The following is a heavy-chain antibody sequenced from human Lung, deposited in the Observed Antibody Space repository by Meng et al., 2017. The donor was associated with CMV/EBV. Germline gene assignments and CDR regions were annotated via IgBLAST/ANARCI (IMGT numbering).Heavy chain of an antibody. D-gene: IGHD2/OR15-2a*01. Sequence: ESLKISXAASGFTVSSNYMSWVRQAPGKGLEWVSVIYSGGSTYYADSVKGRFTISRDNSKNTLYLQMNSLRAEDTAVYYCASTPQRRTTYNDYWGQGTLVXVSA. V-gene: IGHV3-53*01. CDR3: ASTPQRRTTYNDY. CDR1: GFTVSSNY. J-gene: IGHJ4*02. CDR2: IYSGGST.